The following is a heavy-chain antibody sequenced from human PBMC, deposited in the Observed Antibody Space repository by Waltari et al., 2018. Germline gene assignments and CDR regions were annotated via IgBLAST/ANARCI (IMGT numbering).Heavy chain of an antibody. CDR1: GYTLTELS. Sequence: QVQLVQSGAEVKKPGASVKVSCKVSGYTLTELSMHWVRQAPGKGLEWMGGFEPEDGETIYAQKCQGRVTMTEDTSTDTAYMELSSLRSEDTAVYYCATGAYYYDSSGYYWNYFDYWSQGTLVTVSS. CDR3: ATGAYYYDSSGYYWNYFDY. V-gene: IGHV1-24*01. CDR2: FEPEDGET. D-gene: IGHD3-22*01. J-gene: IGHJ4*02.